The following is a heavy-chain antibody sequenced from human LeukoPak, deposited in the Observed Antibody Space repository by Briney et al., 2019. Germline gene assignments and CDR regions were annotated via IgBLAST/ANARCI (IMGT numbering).Heavy chain of an antibody. CDR2: MNPNSVNT. CDR1: GYTFTSYD. CDR3: ARRSTYYDILTGLFDAFDI. Sequence: ASVKVSCKASGYTFTSYDINWVRQATGHGREWMGGMNPNSVNTGYAQKFQGRVTMTRNTSISTAYMELSSLRSEDTAVYYCARRSTYYDILTGLFDAFDIWGQGTMVTVSS. D-gene: IGHD3-9*01. V-gene: IGHV1-8*01. J-gene: IGHJ3*02.